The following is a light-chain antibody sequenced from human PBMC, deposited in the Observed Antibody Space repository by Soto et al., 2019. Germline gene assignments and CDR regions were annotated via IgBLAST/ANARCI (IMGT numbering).Light chain of an antibody. CDR3: VHDYFYPVT. V-gene: IGKV1-6*01. CDR2: AAS. Sequence: AIQLTQSPSSLSASVGDRVTITCRASRDITNALGWYQHLPGKAPNVLIFAASTLYSGVTSRFSGSESGTEFTLTISGLLPVDARTDDGVHDYFYPVTFGGGTKVEVK. J-gene: IGKJ4*01. CDR1: RDITNA.